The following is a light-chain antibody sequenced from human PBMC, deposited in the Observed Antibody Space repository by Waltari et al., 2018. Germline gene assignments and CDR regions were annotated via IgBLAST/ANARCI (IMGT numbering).Light chain of an antibody. CDR1: QTISDY. J-gene: IGKJ1*01. V-gene: IGKV1-39*01. Sequence: DIQMTQSPPSLSASVGDRVTITCRASQTISDYLNWYQQKPGEAPRRLIYAASSLHSGVPSSFSGSGSGTDFTLTISSLQPEDIATYYCQQSYSTWTFGQGTKVEIK. CDR3: QQSYSTWT. CDR2: AAS.